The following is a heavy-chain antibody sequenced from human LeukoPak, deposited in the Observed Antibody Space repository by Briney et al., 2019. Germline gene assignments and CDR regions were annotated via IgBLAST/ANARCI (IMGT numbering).Heavy chain of an antibody. CDR1: GGSFSGYY. D-gene: IGHD1-1*01. J-gene: IGHJ5*02. CDR2: INHSGST. V-gene: IGHV4-34*01. CDR3: ARLGYFSGWFDP. Sequence: SETLSLTCAVYGGSFSGYYWSWIRQPPGKGLEWIGEINHSGSTNYNPSLKSRVTISVDTSKSQFSLKLSSVTAADTAVYYCARLGYFSGWFDPWGQGTLVTVSS.